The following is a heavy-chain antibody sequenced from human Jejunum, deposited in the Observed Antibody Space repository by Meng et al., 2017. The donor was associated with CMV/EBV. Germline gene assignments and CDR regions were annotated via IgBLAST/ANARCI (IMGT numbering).Heavy chain of an antibody. J-gene: IGHJ4*02. V-gene: IGHV3-74*01. CDR2: IYNDGSHE. D-gene: IGHD3-22*01. CDR1: FSLSPYF. CDR3: ARSLKASYSSGWSTTLEY. Sequence: FSLSPYFIPWVRQVPGQGLVCVPRIYNDGSHEKYADSVKSRVTIFRDNAKTSFFLHMHSLSGEDSAMYYCARSLKASYSSGWSTTLEYWGQGTLVTVSS.